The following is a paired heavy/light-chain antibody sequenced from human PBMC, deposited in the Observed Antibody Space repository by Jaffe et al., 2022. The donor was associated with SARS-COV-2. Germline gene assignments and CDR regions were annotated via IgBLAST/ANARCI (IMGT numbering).Heavy chain of an antibody. D-gene: IGHD6-13*01. CDR1: SGSINGYY. J-gene: IGHJ4*02. CDR3: AGSRWYNGLFDY. Sequence: QVQLQESGPGLVKPSETLSLTCTVSSGSINGYYWGWIRQPPGKGLEWIAYVYYSGSTSYNPSLKSRVTISLDTSKNQVSLKLNSVTAADTAVYWCAGSRWYNGLFDYWGQGTLVAVSS. CDR2: VYYSGST. V-gene: IGHV4-59*08.
Light chain of an antibody. CDR3: CSYAGSQTLV. J-gene: IGLJ3*02. CDR2: DVS. CDR1: SNDVGNYNY. Sequence: QSALTQPRSVSGSPGQSVTISCTGTSNDVGNYNYVSWYQQHPGKAPKLMIYDVSQRPSGVPDRFSASKSGNTASLTISGLQAEDEADYYCCSYAGSQTLVFGGGTKLTVL. V-gene: IGLV2-11*01.